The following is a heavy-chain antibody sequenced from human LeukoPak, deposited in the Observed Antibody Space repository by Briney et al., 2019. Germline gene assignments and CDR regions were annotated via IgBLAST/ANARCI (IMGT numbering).Heavy chain of an antibody. CDR3: ANLFCGGDCSNVDY. V-gene: IGHV1-46*01. CDR1: GYTFTSYY. J-gene: IGHJ4*02. CDR2: INPSGGST. D-gene: IGHD2-21*01. Sequence: EASVKVSCKASGYTFTSYYMHWVRQAPGQGLEWMGIINPSGGSTSYAQKFQGRVTMTRDTSISTAYMELSRLRSDDTAVYYCANLFCGGDCSNVDYWGQGTLVTVSS.